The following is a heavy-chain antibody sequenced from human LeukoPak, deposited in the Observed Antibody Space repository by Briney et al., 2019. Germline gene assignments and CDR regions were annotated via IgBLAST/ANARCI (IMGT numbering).Heavy chain of an antibody. Sequence: GRSLRLSCTASGFTFSSYAMHWVRQAPGKGLEWVAVISYDGSNKYYADSVKGRFTISRDNSKNTLYLQMNSLRAEDTAVYYCARDEAGHSAAFDIWGQGTMVTVSS. CDR1: GFTFSSYA. CDR3: ARDEAGHSAAFDI. J-gene: IGHJ3*02. CDR2: ISYDGSNK. V-gene: IGHV3-30-3*01.